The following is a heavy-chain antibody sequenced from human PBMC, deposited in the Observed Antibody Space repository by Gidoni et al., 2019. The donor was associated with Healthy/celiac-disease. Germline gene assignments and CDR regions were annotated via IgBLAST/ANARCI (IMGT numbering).Heavy chain of an antibody. CDR2: ISYDGSNK. V-gene: IGHV3-30*18. CDR3: AKGRYCSSTSCYEYHWFDP. J-gene: IGHJ5*02. CDR1: GVTSSSYA. D-gene: IGHD2-2*01. Sequence: QVQLVESGGGVVQPGRSLRLSCAASGVTSSSYAMPWVRQAPGKGLEWVAVISYDGSNKYYAYSVKGRFTISRDNSKNTLYLQMNSLRAEDTAVYYCAKGRYCSSTSCYEYHWFDPWGQGTLVTVSS.